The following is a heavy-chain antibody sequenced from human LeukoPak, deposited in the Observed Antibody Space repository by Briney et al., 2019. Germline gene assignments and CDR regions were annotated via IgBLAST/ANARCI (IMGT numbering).Heavy chain of an antibody. Sequence: SETLSLTCTVSGGSISSSSYYWGWIRQPPGKGLEWIGEINHSGSTNYNPSLKSRVTISVDTSKNQFSLKLSSVTAADTAVYYCARFTGSSGWWYYYGMDVWGQGTTVTVSS. CDR3: ARFTGSSGWWYYYGMDV. V-gene: IGHV4-39*07. D-gene: IGHD6-19*01. CDR1: GGSISSSSYY. J-gene: IGHJ6*02. CDR2: INHSGST.